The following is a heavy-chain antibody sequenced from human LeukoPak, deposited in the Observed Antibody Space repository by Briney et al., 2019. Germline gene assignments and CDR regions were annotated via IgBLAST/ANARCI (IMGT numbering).Heavy chain of an antibody. D-gene: IGHD1-14*01. Sequence: PSETLSLTCTVSGYSISSGYYWGWIRQPPGKGLEWIGSIYHSGSTYYNPSLKSRVTISVDTSKNQFSLKLSSVTAADTAVYYCARDPGRYYYMAVWGKGTTVTVSS. CDR1: GYSISSGYY. CDR2: IYHSGST. V-gene: IGHV4-38-2*02. J-gene: IGHJ6*03. CDR3: ARDPGRYYYMAV.